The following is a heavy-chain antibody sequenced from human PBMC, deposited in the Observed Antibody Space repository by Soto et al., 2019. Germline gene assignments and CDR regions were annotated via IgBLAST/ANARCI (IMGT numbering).Heavy chain of an antibody. D-gene: IGHD5-12*01. V-gene: IGHV1-8*01. J-gene: IGHJ6*03. CDR2: MNPNSGNT. CDR1: GYTFTSYD. Sequence: GASVKVSCKASGYTFTSYDINWVRQATGQGLEWKGWMNPNSGNTGYAQKYQGRVTMTRNTSISTAYMEMSSLRSEDTAVYYCARGFKGWRWLRLQRTLKEYYMDVWGKGTTVTVSS. CDR3: ARGFKGWRWLRLQRTLKEYYMDV.